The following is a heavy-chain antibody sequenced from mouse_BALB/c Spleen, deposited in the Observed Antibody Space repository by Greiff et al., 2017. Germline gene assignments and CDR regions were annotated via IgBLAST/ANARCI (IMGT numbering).Heavy chain of an antibody. CDR2: IDPSDSET. J-gene: IGHJ3*01. CDR1: GYSFTSYW. CDR3: ARGENWFAY. Sequence: QVQLQQSGPQLVRPGASVKISCKASGYSFTSYWMHWVKQRPGQGLEWIGMIDPSDSETRLNQKFKDKATLTVDKSSSTAYMQLSSPTSEDSAVYYCARGENWFAYWGQGTLVTVSA. V-gene: IGHV1S127*01.